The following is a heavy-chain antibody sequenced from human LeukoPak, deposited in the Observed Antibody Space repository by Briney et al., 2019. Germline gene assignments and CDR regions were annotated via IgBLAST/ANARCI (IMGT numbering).Heavy chain of an antibody. Sequence: SETLSLTCAVSGASISSSNWWSWVRQPPGKGLEWIGEINHSGSTNYNPSLQSRITISVDKSKNQFSLKLSSVTAADTAVYYCARQGSGSYYNQDYWGQGILVTVSS. D-gene: IGHD3-10*01. CDR1: GASISSSNW. J-gene: IGHJ4*02. CDR3: ARQGSGSYYNQDY. V-gene: IGHV4-4*02. CDR2: INHSGST.